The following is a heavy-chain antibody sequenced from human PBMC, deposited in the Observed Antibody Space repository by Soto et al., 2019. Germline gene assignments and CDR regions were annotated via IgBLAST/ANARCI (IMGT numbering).Heavy chain of an antibody. V-gene: IGHV3-23*01. CDR1: GFTFTTYV. Sequence: EVQLLESGGGLVQPGESLRLSCAASGFTFTTYVMSWVRQAPGRGLEWVSSLSASGGITYDADSLKGRFTISRDNSNNTLYLQMNSVSAEDKAGYYCAASRGYYYGFDYWGQGTAVIVSS. CDR2: LSASGGIT. CDR3: AASRGYYYGFDY. D-gene: IGHD3-22*01. J-gene: IGHJ4*02.